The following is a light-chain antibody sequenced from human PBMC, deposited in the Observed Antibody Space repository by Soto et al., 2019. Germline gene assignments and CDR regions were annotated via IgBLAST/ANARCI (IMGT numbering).Light chain of an antibody. CDR3: QQDGNLPFS. CDR1: QDISSY. CDR2: DAS. V-gene: IGKV1-33*01. J-gene: IGKJ5*01. Sequence: DVQMTQSPSSLSASVGDRVTITCQASQDISSYLNWYQHKPGKAPKLLIYDASNLETGVPSRFSGSRYGTDFTFTISSLQPEDFATYYCQQDGNLPFSSGQGTRREIK.